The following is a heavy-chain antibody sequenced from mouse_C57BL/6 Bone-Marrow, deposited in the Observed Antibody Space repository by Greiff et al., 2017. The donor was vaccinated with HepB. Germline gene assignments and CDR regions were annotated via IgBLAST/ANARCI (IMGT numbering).Heavy chain of an antibody. D-gene: IGHD1-1*01. J-gene: IGHJ4*01. CDR2: IYPRSGNT. Sequence: VKQRTGQGLEWIGEIYPRSGNTYYNEKFKGKATLTADKSSSTAYMELRSLTSEDSAVYFCAREPIYGSRSMDYWGQGTSVTVSS. CDR3: AREPIYGSRSMDY. V-gene: IGHV1-81*01.